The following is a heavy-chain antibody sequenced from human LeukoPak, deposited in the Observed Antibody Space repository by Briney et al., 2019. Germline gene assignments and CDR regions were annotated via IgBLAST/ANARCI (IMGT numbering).Heavy chain of an antibody. Sequence: PGRSLRLSCVASGFTFRSYAMHWVRQAPGKGLEWVAVISSDGGHKYYTDSVNGRFTISRDNSKNTLYLQMNSLGAEDTGVYYCARDAVSGMIRTEHGLDVWGQGTTVTVCS. CDR2: ISSDGGHK. CDR3: ARDAVSGMIRTEHGLDV. V-gene: IGHV3-30-3*01. D-gene: IGHD2-15*01. CDR1: GFTFRSYA. J-gene: IGHJ6*02.